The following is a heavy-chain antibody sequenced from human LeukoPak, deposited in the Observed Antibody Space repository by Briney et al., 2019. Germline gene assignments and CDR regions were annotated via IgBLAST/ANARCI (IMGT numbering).Heavy chain of an antibody. V-gene: IGHV3-7*01. D-gene: IGHD6-13*01. CDR2: IKQDGTER. J-gene: IGHJ5*02. Sequence: GSLRLSCAASGFTFSNYWMTWVRQAPGKGLEWVANIKQDGTERYYVDSLEGRFIISRDNAKYSLYLQINSMRAEDTAVYYCAREISSWYRTEGRFDPWGQGTLVTVSS. CDR3: AREISSWYRTEGRFDP. CDR1: GFTFSNYW.